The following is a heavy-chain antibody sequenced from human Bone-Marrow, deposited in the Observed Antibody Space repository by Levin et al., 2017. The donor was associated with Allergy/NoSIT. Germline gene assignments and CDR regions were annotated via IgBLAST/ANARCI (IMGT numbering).Heavy chain of an antibody. D-gene: IGHD4-17*01. CDR2: IHNSGTT. J-gene: IGHJ4*02. V-gene: IGHV4-31*11. CDR1: GDSIGSEGYF. Sequence: PSETLSLSCAVSGDSIGSEGYFWSWIRQRPGRGLEWIAYIHNSGTTYFNPSFKSRVTLSRDTSKNQVSLMLRSVTAADTAVYYCARGRRRGDYYFDPWGQGTLVTVSS. CDR3: ARGRRRGDYYFDP.